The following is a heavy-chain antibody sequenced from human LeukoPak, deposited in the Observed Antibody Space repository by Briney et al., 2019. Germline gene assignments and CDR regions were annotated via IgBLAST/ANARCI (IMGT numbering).Heavy chain of an antibody. CDR1: AFTFSSYW. CDR3: ARDYGWGCYYNVGY. Sequence: GGSMRPSCAASAFTFSSYWMSWDRPAPGKVLEWVANIKQDGSEKYYVDSVKGRFTISRDNAKNSLYLQMNSLRAEDTAVYYCARDYGWGCYYNVGYWGQGTLVTVSS. V-gene: IGHV3-7*03. D-gene: IGHD3-10*01. CDR2: IKQDGSEK. J-gene: IGHJ4*02.